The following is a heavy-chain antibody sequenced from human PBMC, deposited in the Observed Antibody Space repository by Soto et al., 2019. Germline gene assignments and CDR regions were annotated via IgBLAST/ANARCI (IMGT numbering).Heavy chain of an antibody. CDR1: GGSISGSDYY. CDR3: ARELGIALPGNSFDP. V-gene: IGHV4-30-4*01. CDR2: IYYSGST. Sequence: PSETLSLTGTVSGGSISGSDYYWSWIRQPPWKGQEWSGYIYYSGSTLYTPSLKTRVTISVDQSTNQFSLKLSSVTAADTAVYYCARELGIALPGNSFDPWCQGSVLAVSS. J-gene: IGHJ5*02. D-gene: IGHD6-19*01.